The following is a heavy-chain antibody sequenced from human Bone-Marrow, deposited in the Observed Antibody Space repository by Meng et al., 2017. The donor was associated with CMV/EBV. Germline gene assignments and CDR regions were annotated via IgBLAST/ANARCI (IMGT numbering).Heavy chain of an antibody. Sequence: ASVKVSCKASGYTFTSYYMHWVRQAPGQGLEWMGIINPSGGSTSYAQKFQGRVTMTRDTSTSTVYMELSSLRSEDTAVYYCARDDRGYSSITAGYYYGMYVWGQGTTVTVSS. CDR3: ARDDRGYSSITAGYYYGMYV. V-gene: IGHV1-46*01. D-gene: IGHD6-13*01. CDR1: GYTFTSYY. CDR2: INPSGGST. J-gene: IGHJ6*02.